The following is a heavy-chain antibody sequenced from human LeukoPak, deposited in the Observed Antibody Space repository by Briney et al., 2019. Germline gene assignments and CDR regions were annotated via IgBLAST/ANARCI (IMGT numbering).Heavy chain of an antibody. CDR3: ATVQSTYYDFWSGEFDY. V-gene: IGHV3-30-3*01. J-gene: IGHJ4*02. Sequence: GGSLRLSCAASGFTFSTYDMHWVRQAPGKGLEWVTLISSDGSNKLYADSVKGRFTISRENSKNTLYLQMNSLRAEDTAVYYCATVQSTYYDFWSGEFDYWGQGTLVTVSS. CDR1: GFTFSTYD. CDR2: ISSDGSNK. D-gene: IGHD3-3*01.